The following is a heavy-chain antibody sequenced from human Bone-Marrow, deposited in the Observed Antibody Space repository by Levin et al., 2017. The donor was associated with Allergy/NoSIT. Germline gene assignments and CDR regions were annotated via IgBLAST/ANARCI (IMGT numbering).Heavy chain of an antibody. CDR3: ARGPHYDYIWGSYRLQYYFDY. Sequence: SQTLSLTCAVYGGSFSGYYWSWIRQPPGKGLEWIGEINHSGSTNYNPSLKSRVTISVDTSKNQFSLKLSSVTAADTAVYYCARGPHYDYIWGSYRLQYYFDYWGQGTLVTVSS. CDR2: INHSGST. V-gene: IGHV4-34*01. J-gene: IGHJ4*02. D-gene: IGHD3-16*02. CDR1: GGSFSGYY.